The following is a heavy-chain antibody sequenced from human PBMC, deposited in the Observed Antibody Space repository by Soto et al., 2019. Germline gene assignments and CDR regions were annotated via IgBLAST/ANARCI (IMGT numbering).Heavy chain of an antibody. Sequence: SLRLSCAASGFTFSSYAMSWVRQAPGKGLGWVSAISGSGGSTYYADSVKGRFTISRDNSKNTLYLQMNSLRAEDTAVYYCAKTILHCSSTSCYLPLYYYYYYGMDVWGQGTTVTVSS. V-gene: IGHV3-23*01. CDR2: ISGSGGST. D-gene: IGHD2-2*01. J-gene: IGHJ6*02. CDR3: AKTILHCSSTSCYLPLYYYYYYGMDV. CDR1: GFTFSSYA.